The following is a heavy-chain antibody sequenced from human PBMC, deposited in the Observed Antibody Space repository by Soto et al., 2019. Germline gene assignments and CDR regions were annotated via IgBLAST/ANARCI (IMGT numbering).Heavy chain of an antibody. Sequence: PSETLSLTCTVSGGSISSYYWSWIRQPPGKGLEWIGYIYYSGSTNYNPSLKSRVTISVDTSKNQFSLKLSSVTAADTAVYYCARGIAVAGALVKYGMDVWGQGTTVTSP. CDR1: GGSISSYY. V-gene: IGHV4-59*01. CDR2: IYYSGST. D-gene: IGHD6-19*01. CDR3: ARGIAVAGALVKYGMDV. J-gene: IGHJ6*02.